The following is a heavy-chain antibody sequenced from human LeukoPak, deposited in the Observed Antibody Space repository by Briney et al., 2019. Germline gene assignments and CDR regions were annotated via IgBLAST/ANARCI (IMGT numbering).Heavy chain of an antibody. CDR1: GYTFTSYD. Sequence: GASVKVSCKASGYTFTSYDINWVRQATGQGLEWMGWMNPNSGNTGYAQKFQGRVTMTRDTSISTAYMELSRLRSDDTAVYYCARAPNRGQLLYFDYWGQGTLVTVSS. V-gene: IGHV1-8*02. CDR3: ARAPNRGQLLYFDY. D-gene: IGHD2-2*01. J-gene: IGHJ4*02. CDR2: MNPNSGNT.